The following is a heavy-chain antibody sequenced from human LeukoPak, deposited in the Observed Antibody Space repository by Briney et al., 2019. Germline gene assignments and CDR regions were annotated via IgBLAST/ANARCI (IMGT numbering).Heavy chain of an antibody. J-gene: IGHJ5*02. V-gene: IGHV3-21*01. CDR3: ARDHYDYVWGSYRP. CDR1: GFTFSSYS. D-gene: IGHD3-16*02. CDR2: ISSSSSYI. Sequence: AGGSLRLSCAASGFTFSSYSMYWVRQAPGKGLEWVSSISSSSSYIYYADSVKGRFTISRDNAKNSLYLQMNSLRAEDTAVYYCARDHYDYVWGSYRPWGQGTLVTVSS.